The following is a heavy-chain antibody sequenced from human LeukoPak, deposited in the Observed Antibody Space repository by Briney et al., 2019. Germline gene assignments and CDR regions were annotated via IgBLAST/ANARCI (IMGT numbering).Heavy chain of an antibody. CDR3: ASSVRGVDY. CDR1: GGSFSGYY. Sequence: PSETLSLTCAVYGGSFSGYYWSWIRQPPGKGLEWIGYIYYSGSTNYNPSLKSRVTISVDTSKNQFSLKLSSVTAADTAVYYCASSVRGVDYWGQGTLVTVSS. CDR2: IYYSGST. J-gene: IGHJ4*02. D-gene: IGHD3-10*01. V-gene: IGHV4-59*01.